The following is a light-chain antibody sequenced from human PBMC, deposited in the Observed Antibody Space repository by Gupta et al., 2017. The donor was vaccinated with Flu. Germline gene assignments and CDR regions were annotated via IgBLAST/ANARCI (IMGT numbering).Light chain of an antibody. CDR2: EVA. V-gene: IGLV2-23*02. Sequence: QSALTQPASVSVSPGQSITIPCTGSSTDIAFYDFVSWYQQHPGKAPTLILYEVARRPSGVSHRFSGAKSGNTDSLTISGLQPEDEATYYCSSYSGVSTCLFGGGTTLT. J-gene: IGLJ3*02. CDR3: SSYSGVSTCL. CDR1: STDIAFYDF.